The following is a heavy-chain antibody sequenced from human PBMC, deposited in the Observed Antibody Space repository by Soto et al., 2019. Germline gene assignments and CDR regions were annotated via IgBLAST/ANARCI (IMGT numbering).Heavy chain of an antibody. J-gene: IGHJ3*02. CDR3: ARGDYYDRSGPFSDVFDI. Sequence: GGSLRLSCAASGFTFSTYWMSWVRQAPGKGLEWVGNIKPDGSEKWYVDSVKGRFTISRDNAKNSFYLQMNTLRVEDTAVYYCARGDYYDRSGPFSDVFDIWGQGTMVTVSS. CDR1: GFTFSTYW. CDR2: IKPDGSEK. V-gene: IGHV3-7*04. D-gene: IGHD3-22*01.